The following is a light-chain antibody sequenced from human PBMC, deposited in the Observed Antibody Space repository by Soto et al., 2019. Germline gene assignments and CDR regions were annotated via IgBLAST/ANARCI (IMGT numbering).Light chain of an antibody. Sequence: EIVMTQSPATLSVSPGERATLSCRASQSVSSNLAWYQQKPVQAPRLLIYGASTRATGIPARFSGSGSGTEFTITISSLQSEDFAVYYCQQYNNWPPRTFGQGTKVDIK. J-gene: IGKJ1*01. CDR1: QSVSSN. CDR3: QQYNNWPPRT. V-gene: IGKV3-15*01. CDR2: GAS.